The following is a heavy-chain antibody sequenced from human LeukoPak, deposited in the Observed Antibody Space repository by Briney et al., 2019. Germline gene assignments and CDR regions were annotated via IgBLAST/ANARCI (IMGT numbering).Heavy chain of an antibody. D-gene: IGHD1-7*01. Sequence: TGGSLRLSCAASGFTFDDYGMSWVRHDPGKGLVWVARIDSDGRGTTHADSVMGRFTISRDNAKNTLYLEMNYLRAEDTAVYFCARGPLWNSASGKYEIDFWGQGTPVTVSS. J-gene: IGHJ4*02. CDR2: IDSDGRGT. V-gene: IGHV3-74*03. CDR3: ARGPLWNSASGKYEIDF. CDR1: GFTFDDYG.